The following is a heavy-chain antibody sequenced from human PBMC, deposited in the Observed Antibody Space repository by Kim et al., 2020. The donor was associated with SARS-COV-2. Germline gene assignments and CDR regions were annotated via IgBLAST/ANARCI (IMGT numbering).Heavy chain of an antibody. Sequence: GGSLRLSCAASGFNVSSNFMSWVRQAPGKGLEWVSIIYNDGSTYYADSVKGRFTISRDNSKNTLYLQMNSLRAEDTAVYYCASQTYYYDSSGYYRGNFQHWGQGTLVTVSS. D-gene: IGHD3-22*01. CDR2: IYNDGST. V-gene: IGHV3-53*01. CDR3: ASQTYYYDSSGYYRGNFQH. CDR1: GFNVSSNF. J-gene: IGHJ1*01.